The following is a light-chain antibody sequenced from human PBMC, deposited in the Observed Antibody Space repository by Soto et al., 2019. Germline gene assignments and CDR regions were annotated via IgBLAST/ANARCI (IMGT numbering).Light chain of an antibody. J-gene: IGLJ1*01. CDR2: DVY. CDR1: SSDVGRYMY. V-gene: IGLV2-14*01. Sequence: QSVLTQPPSVSGSPGQSITISCAGTSSDVGRYMYVSWYQQHPGKAPKLIIYDVYNRPSGVSNRFSGSKSGNTASLTISGLQAEDEAAYYCTSYTSTSTPYVFGGGTKVTVL. CDR3: TSYTSTSTPYV.